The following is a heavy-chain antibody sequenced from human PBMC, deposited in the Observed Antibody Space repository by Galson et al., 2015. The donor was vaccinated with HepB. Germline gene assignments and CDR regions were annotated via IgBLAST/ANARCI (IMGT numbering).Heavy chain of an antibody. J-gene: IGHJ4*02. CDR2: ISSSSSYT. V-gene: IGHV3-11*03. D-gene: IGHD3-9*01. CDR3: ASYDILTGYSRDY. CDR1: GFTFSDYY. Sequence: SLRLSCAASGFTFSDYYMSWIRQAPGKGLGWVSYISSSSSYTNYADSVKGRFTISRDNAKNSLYLQMNSLRAEDTAVYYCASYDILTGYSRDYWGQGTLVTVSS.